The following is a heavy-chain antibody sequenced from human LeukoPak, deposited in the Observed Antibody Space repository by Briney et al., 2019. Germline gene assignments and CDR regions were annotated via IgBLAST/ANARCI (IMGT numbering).Heavy chain of an antibody. CDR3: ARRVNAYSSSWYTDY. V-gene: IGHV5-51*01. Sequence: GESLKISCKGSGYSFTSYWIGWARQMPGKGLEWMGIIYPGDSDTRYSPSFQGQVTISADKSISTAYLQWSSLKASDTAMYYCARRVNAYSSSWYTDYWGQGTLVTVSS. D-gene: IGHD6-13*01. J-gene: IGHJ4*02. CDR2: IYPGDSDT. CDR1: GYSFTSYW.